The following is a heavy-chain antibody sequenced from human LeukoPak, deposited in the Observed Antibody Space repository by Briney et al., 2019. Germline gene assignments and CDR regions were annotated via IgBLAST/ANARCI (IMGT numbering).Heavy chain of an antibody. J-gene: IGHJ6*04. CDR2: IRSKAYGETT. D-gene: IGHD3-10*01. CDR3: TRDFTVTMVRLYGMDV. V-gene: IGHV3-49*04. Sequence: GGSLRLSCTASGFTFGDYAMSWVRQAPGKGLEWVGFIRSKAYGETTEYAASVKGRFTISRDDSKSIAYLQMNSLKTEDTAVYYCTRDFTVTMVRLYGMDVWGKGTTVTVSS. CDR1: GFTFGDYA.